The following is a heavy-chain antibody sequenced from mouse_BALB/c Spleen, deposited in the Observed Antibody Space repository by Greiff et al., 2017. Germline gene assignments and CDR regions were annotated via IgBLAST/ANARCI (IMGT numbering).Heavy chain of an antibody. V-gene: IGHV5-12-1*01. CDR3: ARLNYDYYAMDY. J-gene: IGHJ4*01. CDR2: ISSGGGST. D-gene: IGHD1-1*02. CDR1: GFAFSSYD. Sequence: EVMLVESGGGLVKPGGSLKLSCAASGFAFSSYDMSWVRQTPEKRLEWVAYISSGGGSTYYPDTVKGRFTISRDNAKNTLYLQMSSLKSEDTAMYYCARLNYDYYAMDYWGQGTSVTVSS.